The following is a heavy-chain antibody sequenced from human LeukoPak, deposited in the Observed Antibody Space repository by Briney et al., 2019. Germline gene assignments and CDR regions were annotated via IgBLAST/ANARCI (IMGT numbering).Heavy chain of an antibody. V-gene: IGHV3-74*01. D-gene: IGHD3-10*01. CDR3: ARGPMVRTNLFDY. CDR1: GFTFSSYW. Sequence: HTGGSLRLSCAASGFTFSSYWMHWVRQAPGEGLVWVSRINSDGSRTSYADSVKGRFTISRDNAKNTLYLQMNSLRAEDTAVYYCARGPMVRTNLFDYWGQGTLVTVSS. J-gene: IGHJ4*02. CDR2: INSDGSRT.